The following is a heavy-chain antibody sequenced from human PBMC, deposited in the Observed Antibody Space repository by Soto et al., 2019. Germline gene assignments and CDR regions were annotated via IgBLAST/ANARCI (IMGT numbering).Heavy chain of an antibody. CDR3: ERDPPCSGILRGTPLMGV. CDR1: GYSFTTHG. D-gene: IGHD6-19*01. J-gene: IGHJ6*02. CDR2: IRAYNGDT. Sequence: QVRLVQSEAAVRKPGASVTVSCKASGYSFTTHGISWVRRAPGNGLERQGWIRAYNGDTHYVQRFQRRLTMTTDTSTSTAYLELSSLTSDDTTAYYCERDPPCSGILRGTPLMGVCGQGTTLTLSS. V-gene: IGHV1-18*04.